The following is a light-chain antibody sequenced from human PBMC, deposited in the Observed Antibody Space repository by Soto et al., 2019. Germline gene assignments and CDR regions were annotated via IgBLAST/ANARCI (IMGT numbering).Light chain of an antibody. Sequence: DIVMTQSPVSLAVSLGERATINCKSSQRVLYLSNNQNYLAWYQQNPGQPPQLLIYWASTRQSEVPDRFIGSGSGTDFPLTSSSQQAEEVTVFYCQRYYSTPLTFGGGPKVELK. J-gene: IGKJ4*02. V-gene: IGKV4-1*01. CDR2: WAS. CDR1: QRVLYLSNNQNY. CDR3: QRYYSTPLT.